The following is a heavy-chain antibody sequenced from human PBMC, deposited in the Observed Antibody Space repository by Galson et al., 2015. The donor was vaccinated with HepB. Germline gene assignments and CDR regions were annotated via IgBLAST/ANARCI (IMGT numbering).Heavy chain of an antibody. Sequence: SLRLSCAASGFAFGTHSMTWVRQAPGKGLQWVSTITAGGRTTYAESVTGRFTVSRDNSNNRVYLQMNSLRVADTAVYYCAKGTERRLTTMTRHNYFDHWGRGALVTVSS. CDR3: AKGTERRLTTMTRHNYFDH. CDR2: ITAGGRT. D-gene: IGHD1-1*01. J-gene: IGHJ4*02. V-gene: IGHV3-23*01. CDR1: GFAFGTHS.